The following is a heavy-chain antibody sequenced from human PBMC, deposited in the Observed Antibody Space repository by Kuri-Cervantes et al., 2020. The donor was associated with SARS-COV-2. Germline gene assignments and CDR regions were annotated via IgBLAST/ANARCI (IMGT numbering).Heavy chain of an antibody. Sequence: GESLKISCAASGFTFSSYWMHWVRQAPGKGLVWVSRINSDGSSTSYADSVKGRFTISRDNSKNTLYLQMNSLRAEDTAVYYCAKPKPTFIVVPAASYYYMDVWGKGTTVTVSS. CDR2: INSDGSST. J-gene: IGHJ6*03. CDR3: AKPKPTFIVVPAASYYYMDV. CDR1: GFTFSSYW. V-gene: IGHV3-74*01. D-gene: IGHD2-2*01.